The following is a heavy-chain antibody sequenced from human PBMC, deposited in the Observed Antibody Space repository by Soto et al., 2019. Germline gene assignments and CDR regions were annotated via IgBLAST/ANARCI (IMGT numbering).Heavy chain of an antibody. CDR3: GRGRYYGMDV. J-gene: IGHJ6*02. Sequence: EVQLVESGGGLVQPGGSPRLSCAASGFTFSSHWMHWVRQAPGKGLVWVSAMNTDGSSTNYADSVEGRFTISRDNAKNTLYLQMNSLRAEDTAVYYCGRGRYYGMDVWGQGTTVTVSS. CDR1: GFTFSSHW. CDR2: MNTDGSST. V-gene: IGHV3-74*01.